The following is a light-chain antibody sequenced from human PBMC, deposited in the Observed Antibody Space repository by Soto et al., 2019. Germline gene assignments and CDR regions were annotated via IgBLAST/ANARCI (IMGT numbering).Light chain of an antibody. CDR1: QSVSSSY. CDR3: QQYLSSPET. V-gene: IGKV3-20*01. CDR2: GAS. Sequence: EIVLTQSPGTLSLSPGERATLSCRASQSVSSSYLAWSRQKPGQAPGLPIYGASSRATGLPDRFSGSGSGTDCTLHISRLEHEDFAVFYWQQYLSSPETFGRGTKVEIK. J-gene: IGKJ1*01.